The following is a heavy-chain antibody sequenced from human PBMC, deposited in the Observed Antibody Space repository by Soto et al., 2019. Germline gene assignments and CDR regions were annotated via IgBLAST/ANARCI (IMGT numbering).Heavy chain of an antibody. J-gene: IGHJ4*02. V-gene: IGHV2-5*02. CDR2: IYWDDDK. Sequence: QITLKESGPTLVKPTQTLTLTCTFSGFSLTETGMGVGWIRQPPGKALEWLALIYWDDDKRYSPSLKRGLTISKDASKNQVVLTTSNVDAVDAAIYYCAHRRSGYFDYWGQGTLVTVAS. CDR3: AHRRSGYFDY. CDR1: GFSLTETGMG.